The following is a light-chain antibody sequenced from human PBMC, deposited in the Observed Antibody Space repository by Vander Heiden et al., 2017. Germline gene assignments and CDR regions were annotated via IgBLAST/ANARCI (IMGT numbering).Light chain of an antibody. Sequence: AIQLTQSPSSLSASVGDRVTITCRASQGISSALAWYQQKPGKPPKLLNCDASILESGIPSRFSGSGSGTDFTLTISSLQPEDFTTDYSQQFNSYPFTFGQGTRLEIK. CDR3: QQFNSYPFT. J-gene: IGKJ5*01. CDR2: DAS. V-gene: IGKV1-13*02. CDR1: QGISSA.